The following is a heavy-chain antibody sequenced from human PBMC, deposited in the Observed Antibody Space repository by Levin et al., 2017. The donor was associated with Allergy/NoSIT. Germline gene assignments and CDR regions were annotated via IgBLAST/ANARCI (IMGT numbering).Heavy chain of an antibody. J-gene: IGHJ3*02. CDR3: ARDQGIAAAGATSDAFDI. V-gene: IGHV6-1*01. D-gene: IGHD6-13*01. CDR2: TYYRSKCYS. Sequence: SQTLSLTCAISGDXXXXIIAAGNPTRPSPSRGLEWLGRTYYRSKCYSDYAVSVKSRITVNPDTSKNKVSLQLKSVTPEDTAVYYCARDQGIAAAGATSDAFDIWGQGTMVTISS. CDR1: GDXXXXIIAA.